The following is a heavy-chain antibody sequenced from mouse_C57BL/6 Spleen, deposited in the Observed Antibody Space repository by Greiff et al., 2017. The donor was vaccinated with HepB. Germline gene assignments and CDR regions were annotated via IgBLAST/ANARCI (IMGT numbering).Heavy chain of an antibody. J-gene: IGHJ2*01. CDR1: GFNIKDDY. CDR3: TTKGVVNYVVY. V-gene: IGHV14-4*01. Sequence: EVQLQQSGAELVRPGASVKLSCTASGFNIKDDYMHWVKQRPEQGLEWIGWIDPENGDTEYASKFQGKATITADTSSNTADLQLSSLTSEDTAVYYCTTKGVVNYVVYWGQGTTLTVSS. CDR2: IDPENGDT.